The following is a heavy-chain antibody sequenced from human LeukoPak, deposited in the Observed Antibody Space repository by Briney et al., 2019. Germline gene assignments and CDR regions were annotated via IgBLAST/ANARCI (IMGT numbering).Heavy chain of an antibody. Sequence: GGSLRLSCVASGFTFSSYWMHWVRQAPGKGLVWVSRINNDGSSTSYADSVKGRFTISRDNAKNTLYLQMNSLRAEDTAVYYCARRVGGGAPYYFDYWGQGTLVTVSS. D-gene: IGHD1-26*01. CDR2: INNDGSST. CDR1: GFTFSSYW. V-gene: IGHV3-74*01. J-gene: IGHJ4*02. CDR3: ARRVGGGAPYYFDY.